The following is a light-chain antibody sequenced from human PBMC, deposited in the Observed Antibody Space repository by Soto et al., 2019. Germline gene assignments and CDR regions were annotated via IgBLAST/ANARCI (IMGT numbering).Light chain of an antibody. V-gene: IGKV1-27*01. CDR3: QNYNRAPWT. CDR1: QDISNY. Sequence: DIQMTQSPSSLSASVGDRVTITCRASQDISNYLAWYQQKPGKVPKLLIYGASSLKSGDTSRFSGRGAGTDFTLTISSLQTEEVAKSYCQNYNRAPWTFGQGTKVESK. CDR2: GAS. J-gene: IGKJ1*01.